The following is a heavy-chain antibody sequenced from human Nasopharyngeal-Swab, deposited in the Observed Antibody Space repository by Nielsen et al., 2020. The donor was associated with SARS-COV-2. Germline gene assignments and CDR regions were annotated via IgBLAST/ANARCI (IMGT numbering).Heavy chain of an antibody. CDR2: INHTGST. Sequence: SETLSLTCAVFGGSISDYSWNWIRQPPGKGLEWIGEINHTGSTNYNPSLRSRVSASVDTSKRQFSLRLTSVTAADTAVYYCARHFRGGDVWGNGTTVTVSS. J-gene: IGHJ6*04. CDR3: ARHFRGGDV. CDR1: GGSISDYS. D-gene: IGHD3-10*01. V-gene: IGHV4-34*01.